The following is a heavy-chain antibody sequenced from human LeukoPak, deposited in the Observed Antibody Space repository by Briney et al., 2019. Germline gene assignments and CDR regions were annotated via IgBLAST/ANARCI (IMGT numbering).Heavy chain of an antibody. D-gene: IGHD6-13*01. CDR1: GFTFSSYG. V-gene: IGHV3-30*18. Sequence: PGGSLRLSCAASGFTFSSYGMHWVRQAPGKGLEWVAVISYDGNNKYYADSVKGRFTISRDNSKNTLYLQMNSLRAEDTAVYYCAKARIAADYFDYWGQGTLVTVSS. CDR2: ISYDGNNK. CDR3: AKARIAADYFDY. J-gene: IGHJ4*02.